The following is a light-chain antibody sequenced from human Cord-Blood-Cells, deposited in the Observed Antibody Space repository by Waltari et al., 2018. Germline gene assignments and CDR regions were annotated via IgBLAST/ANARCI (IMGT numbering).Light chain of an antibody. CDR1: QSISSY. V-gene: IGKV1-39*01. CDR2: AAS. CDR3: RQSYSTPRT. Sequence: DIKLTQSPSSLSASVGDRVTITCRASQSISSYLNWYQQKPGKAPKLPIYAASSLQSGVPSSFSGSGSGTDFTLTISSLQPEDFATYFCRQSYSTPRTFGQGTKVEIK. J-gene: IGKJ1*01.